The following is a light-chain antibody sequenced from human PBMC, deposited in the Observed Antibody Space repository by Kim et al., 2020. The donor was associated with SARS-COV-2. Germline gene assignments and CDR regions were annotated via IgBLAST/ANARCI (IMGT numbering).Light chain of an antibody. CDR2: LAS. Sequence: ASVGDIITITCRASQSISSYLNWYQQKPGKAPNLLIYLASNLQGGVPSRFSGSGSGTDFSLTISSLQPEDFATYYCQQSYTLPLTFGGGTKVDIK. V-gene: IGKV1-39*01. CDR1: QSISSY. J-gene: IGKJ4*01. CDR3: QQSYTLPLT.